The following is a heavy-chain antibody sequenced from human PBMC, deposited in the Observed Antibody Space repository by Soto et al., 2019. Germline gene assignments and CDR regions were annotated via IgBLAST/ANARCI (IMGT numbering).Heavy chain of an antibody. D-gene: IGHD1-7*01. V-gene: IGHV3-30*18. CDR1: GFNFDNYG. CDR3: AKDSVCGTFYLTLAF. Sequence: GGSLRLSCQASGFNFDNYGMYWVRQAPGKGLEWVAVITYDGSFQYYADSVKGRFTVSRDNSKNTLSLHLNRLKPEDTAVYHCAKDSVCGTFYLTLAFWGQGNLVTVSS. J-gene: IGHJ4*02. CDR2: ITYDGSFQ.